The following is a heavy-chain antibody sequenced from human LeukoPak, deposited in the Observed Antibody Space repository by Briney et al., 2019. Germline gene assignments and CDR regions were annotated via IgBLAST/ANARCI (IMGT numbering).Heavy chain of an antibody. V-gene: IGHV1-2*06. D-gene: IGHD4-17*01. J-gene: IGHJ5*02. CDR1: GYTFTGYY. Sequence: ASVKVSCKASGYTFTGYYMHWVRQAPGQGLEWMGRINPNSGGTNYAQKFQGRVTMTRDTSISTAYMELSRLRSDDTAVYYCAKDHYRTTVTTGWFDPWGQGTLVTVSS. CDR3: AKDHYRTTVTTGWFDP. CDR2: INPNSGGT.